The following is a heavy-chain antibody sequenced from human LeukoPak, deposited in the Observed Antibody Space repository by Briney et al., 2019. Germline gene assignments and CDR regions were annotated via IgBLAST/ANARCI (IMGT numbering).Heavy chain of an antibody. J-gene: IGHJ4*02. CDR1: GYTFTIYG. V-gene: IGHV1-2*02. Sequence: EASVKVSCKASGYTFTIYGISWVRQAPGQGLEWMGWINPNSGGTNYAQKFQGRVTMTRDTSISTAYMELSRLRSDDTAVYYCARGRGSYSFDYWGQGTLVTVSS. CDR3: ARGRGSYSFDY. CDR2: INPNSGGT. D-gene: IGHD1-26*01.